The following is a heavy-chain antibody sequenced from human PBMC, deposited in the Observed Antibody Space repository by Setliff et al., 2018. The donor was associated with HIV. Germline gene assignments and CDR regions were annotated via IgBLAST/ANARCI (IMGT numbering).Heavy chain of an antibody. CDR1: GGSFSAYY. CDR2: INHSGST. D-gene: IGHD3-16*01. CDR3: ARDRSKYGTGSSAYNWFDP. V-gene: IGHV4-34*01. J-gene: IGHJ5*02. Sequence: SETLFLTCAVYGGSFSAYYWSWIRQPPGKGLEWIGEINHSGSTNYNPSLKTRVTIMVDTSKNQFSLKLGSVTAADTAVYFCARDRSKYGTGSSAYNWFDPWGPGTLVTVSS.